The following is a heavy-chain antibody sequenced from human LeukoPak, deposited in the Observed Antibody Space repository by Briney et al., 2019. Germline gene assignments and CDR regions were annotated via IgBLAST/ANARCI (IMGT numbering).Heavy chain of an antibody. J-gene: IGHJ3*01. D-gene: IGHD6-13*01. CDR2: INLSGGST. Sequence: GASVKVSCKASGYTFTRYYMHWVRQAPGQGPKWMGIINLSGGSTSYAQKFQGRVTMTRDTSTSTVYMEVSSLRSEDTAVYYCARQGYSSSWYATAGAFDVWGQGTVVTVSS. CDR3: ARQGYSSSWYATAGAFDV. CDR1: GYTFTRYY. V-gene: IGHV1-46*01.